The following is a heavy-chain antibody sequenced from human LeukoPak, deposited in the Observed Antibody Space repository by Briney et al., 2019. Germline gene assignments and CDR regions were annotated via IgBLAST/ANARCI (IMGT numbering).Heavy chain of an antibody. CDR2: IYYSGST. CDR3: ARITEGNYYDSSGYYYPRYFQH. V-gene: IGHV4-39*01. CDR1: GGSISSSSYY. J-gene: IGHJ1*01. D-gene: IGHD3-22*01. Sequence: SETLSLTCTVSGGSISSSSYYWGWVRQPPGKGLEWIGSIYYSGSTYYNPSLKSLVTISVDTSKNQSSLKLSSVTAADTAVYYCARITEGNYYDSSGYYYPRYFQHWGQGTLVTVSS.